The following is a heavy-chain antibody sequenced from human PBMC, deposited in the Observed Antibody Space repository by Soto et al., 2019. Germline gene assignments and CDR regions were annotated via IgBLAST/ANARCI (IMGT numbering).Heavy chain of an antibody. V-gene: IGHV1-8*01. D-gene: IGHD6-6*01. CDR3: ARGAVVADSSSHFDY. CDR1: GYTFNSYD. J-gene: IGHJ4*02. CDR2: MNPYTGNT. Sequence: QVQLVQSGAEVKKPGASVKVSCKAAGYTFNSYDINWVRQAPGQGLEWMGWMNPYTGNTGYAQKFQGRVTMTRNTSISTAYRELSSLRSEDTAVYYCARGAVVADSSSHFDYWGQGTLVTVSS.